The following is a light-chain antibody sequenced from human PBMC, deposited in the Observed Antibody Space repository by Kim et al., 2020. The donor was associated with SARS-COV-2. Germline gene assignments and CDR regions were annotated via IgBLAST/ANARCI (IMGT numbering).Light chain of an antibody. CDR2: DAS. Sequence: SASVGDRVTITSRASQNINRWLAWYQQKPGKAPNLLIYDASNLESAVPSRFSGSGSGTAFTLNISSLEPDDFATYYCQHFNSYPYTFGQGTKLEI. J-gene: IGKJ2*01. CDR3: QHFNSYPYT. V-gene: IGKV1-5*01. CDR1: QNINRW.